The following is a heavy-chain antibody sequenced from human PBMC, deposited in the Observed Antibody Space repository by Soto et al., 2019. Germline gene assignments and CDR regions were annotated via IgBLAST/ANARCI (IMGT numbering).Heavy chain of an antibody. Sequence: QVQLMQSGDEVKKPGASVRVSCKASGYPFTTYGITWVRQAPGQELEWMGGISTYNGKTNYAQSLQGRITMTRETSTTTAYMEMRSLRSDDTAVYYCARVMTTFGVVSKGPDHWGQGNLVTVSS. V-gene: IGHV1-18*04. CDR3: ARVMTTFGVVSKGPDH. J-gene: IGHJ4*02. CDR2: ISTYNGKT. D-gene: IGHD3-3*01. CDR1: GYPFTTYG.